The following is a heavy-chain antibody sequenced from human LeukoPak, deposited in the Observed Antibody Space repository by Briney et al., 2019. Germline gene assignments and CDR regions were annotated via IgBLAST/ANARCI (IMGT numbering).Heavy chain of an antibody. V-gene: IGHV4-59*08. J-gene: IGHJ6*02. D-gene: IGHD5-24*01. Sequence: SEALSLTCTVSGGSISSYYWSWIRQPPGKGLEWIGYIYYSGSTNYNPSLKSRVTISVDTSKNQFSLKLSSVTAADTAVYYCARLRPPLEEMATFGFPSYYYYGMDVWGQGTTVTVSS. CDR2: IYYSGST. CDR1: GGSISSYY. CDR3: ARLRPPLEEMATFGFPSYYYYGMDV.